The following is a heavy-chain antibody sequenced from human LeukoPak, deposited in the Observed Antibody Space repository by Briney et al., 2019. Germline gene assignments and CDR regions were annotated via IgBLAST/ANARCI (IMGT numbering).Heavy chain of an antibody. J-gene: IGHJ4*02. Sequence: SETLSLTCTVSDYSISSGYYWGWIRQPPGKGLEWIGSIYHSGSTYYNPSLKSRVTISVDTSKNQFSLKLSSVTAADTAVYYCARRGSRWYWYFDYWGQGTLVTVSS. CDR1: DYSISSGYY. D-gene: IGHD6-13*01. CDR3: ARRGSRWYWYFDY. CDR2: IYHSGST. V-gene: IGHV4-38-2*02.